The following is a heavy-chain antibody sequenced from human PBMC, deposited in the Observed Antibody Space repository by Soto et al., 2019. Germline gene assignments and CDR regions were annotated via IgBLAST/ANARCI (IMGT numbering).Heavy chain of an antibody. CDR3: AVHYGDEFYYYYGMDV. Sequence: QVQLQESGPGLVKPSQTLSLTCTVSGGSISSGGYYWSWIRQHPGKGLEWIGYIYYSGSTYYNPSLKSRVTISVDTSKNQFSLKLSSVTAADTAVYYCAVHYGDEFYYYYGMDVWGQGTTVTVSS. D-gene: IGHD4-17*01. CDR2: IYYSGST. V-gene: IGHV4-31*03. CDR1: GGSISSGGYY. J-gene: IGHJ6*02.